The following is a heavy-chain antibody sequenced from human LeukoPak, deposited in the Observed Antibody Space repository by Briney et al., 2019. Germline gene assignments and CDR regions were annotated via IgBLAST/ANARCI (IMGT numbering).Heavy chain of an antibody. V-gene: IGHV3-23*01. D-gene: IGHD2-15*01. Sequence: GGSLELSCAASGFTFSSKDMYWVRQAPGKGLEWVSAITGGGEGTGYAVSVKGRFTISRDNSRNTVYLQMNSLRAEDTAIYYCASRDPCSGATCFGLAYWGQGTLVTVSS. CDR2: ITGGGEGT. CDR1: GFTFSSKD. J-gene: IGHJ4*02. CDR3: ASRDPCSGATCFGLAY.